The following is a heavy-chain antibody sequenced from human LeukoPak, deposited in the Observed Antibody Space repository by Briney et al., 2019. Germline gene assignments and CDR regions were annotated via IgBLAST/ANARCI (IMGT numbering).Heavy chain of an antibody. J-gene: IGHJ6*03. CDR3: ARDYYYGSGSYSAYYYMDV. V-gene: IGHV1-46*01. Sequence: GASVTVSCKASGYTFTSYYMHWVRQAPGQGLEWMGIINPSGGSTSYARKFQGRVTMTRDMSTSTVYMELSSLRSEDTAVYYCARDYYYGSGSYSAYYYMDVWGKGTTVTVSS. CDR2: INPSGGST. D-gene: IGHD3-10*01. CDR1: GYTFTSYY.